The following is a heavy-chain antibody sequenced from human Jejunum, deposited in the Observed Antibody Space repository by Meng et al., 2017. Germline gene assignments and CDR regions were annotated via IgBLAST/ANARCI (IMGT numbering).Heavy chain of an antibody. Sequence: QVQLVESGVGLVKPGVSLRLSCAASGFTFSDYYMSWIRQAPGEGLFWVSYISGSGNTIYYADSVKGRFTISRDNAKNSLYLQMNSLRAEDTAVYFCARDRGRDGYSSDYWGQGTLVTVSS. CDR3: ARDRGRDGYSSDY. J-gene: IGHJ4*02. V-gene: IGHV3-11*01. D-gene: IGHD5-24*01. CDR2: ISGSGNTI. CDR1: GFTFSDYY.